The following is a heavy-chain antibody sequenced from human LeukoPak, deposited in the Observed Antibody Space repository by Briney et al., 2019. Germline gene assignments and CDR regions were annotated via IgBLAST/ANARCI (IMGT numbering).Heavy chain of an antibody. CDR2: INPNSGGT. CDR3: ARGAASTRKYYYDSRAGFDY. Sequence: ASVKVSCKASGYTFTGYYMHWLRQAPGQGLEWMGRINPNSGGTNYAQKFQGRVTMTRDTSISTAYMELSRLRSDDTAVYHCARGAASTRKYYYDSRAGFDYWGQGTLVTVSS. D-gene: IGHD3-22*01. V-gene: IGHV1-2*06. J-gene: IGHJ4*02. CDR1: GYTFTGYY.